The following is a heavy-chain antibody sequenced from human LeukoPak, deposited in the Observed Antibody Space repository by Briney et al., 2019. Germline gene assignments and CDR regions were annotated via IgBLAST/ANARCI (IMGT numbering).Heavy chain of an antibody. V-gene: IGHV4-39*01. CDR3: ARLELTFDY. CDR2: IYYSGST. J-gene: IGHJ4*02. CDR1: GGSISSSSYY. Sequence: SETLSLTCTVSGGSISSSSYYWGWIRQPPGKGLEWIGSIYYSGSTYYNPPLKSRVTISVDTSKNQFSLKLSSVTAADTAVYYCARLELTFDYWGQGTLVTVSS. D-gene: IGHD3-9*01.